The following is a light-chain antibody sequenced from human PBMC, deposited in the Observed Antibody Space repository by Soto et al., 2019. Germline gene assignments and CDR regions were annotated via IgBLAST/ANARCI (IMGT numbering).Light chain of an antibody. Sequence: EIVLTQSPATLSLSPGERATLSCRASQSVSSYLAWYQQKPGQAPRLLIYETSNRATDIPARFSGSGSGTDFTLTISSLEPEDFAVYYCQQRSNWPPGYTFGQGTKLEIK. CDR1: QSVSSY. CDR3: QQRSNWPPGYT. J-gene: IGKJ2*01. CDR2: ETS. V-gene: IGKV3-11*01.